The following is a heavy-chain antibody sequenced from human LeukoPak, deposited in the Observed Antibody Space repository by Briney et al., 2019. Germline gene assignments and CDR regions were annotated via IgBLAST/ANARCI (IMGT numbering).Heavy chain of an antibody. CDR3: ARGGYSSAPLEAFDI. D-gene: IGHD6-19*01. V-gene: IGHV3-33*01. CDR2: IWYDGSNK. CDR1: GFTFSSYA. Sequence: GGSLRLSCAASGFTFSSYAMHWVRQAPGKGLEWVAVIWYDGSNKYYADSVKGRFTISRDNSKNTLYLQMNSLRAEDTAVYYCARGGYSSAPLEAFDIWGQGTMVTVSS. J-gene: IGHJ3*02.